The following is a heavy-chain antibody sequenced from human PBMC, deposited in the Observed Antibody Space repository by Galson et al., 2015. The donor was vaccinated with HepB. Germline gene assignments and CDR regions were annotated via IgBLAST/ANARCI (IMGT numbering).Heavy chain of an antibody. Sequence: SVKVSCKVSGYSLTESSMYWVRQAHGKGLEWMGDFDPEDGEIVYAQKFQGRVSMTEDTSAETAYMELSSLRSEDTAVYYCAMDSFTSYYGSGTPRGAFDIWGQGTMVTVSS. D-gene: IGHD3-10*01. V-gene: IGHV1-24*01. J-gene: IGHJ3*02. CDR1: GYSLTESS. CDR2: FDPEDGEI. CDR3: AMDSFTSYYGSGTPRGAFDI.